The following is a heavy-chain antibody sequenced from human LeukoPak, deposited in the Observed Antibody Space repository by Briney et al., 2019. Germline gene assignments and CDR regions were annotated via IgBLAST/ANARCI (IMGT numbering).Heavy chain of an antibody. J-gene: IGHJ4*02. CDR3: ARRGAVAGPGGVNFDC. CDR1: GFTFSNHA. Sequence: GGSLRLSCAASGFTFSNHAMSWVRQAPGKGLEWVSSISGGGGSSAYYADSVKGRFTISRDNSKNTLYLQMNSLRADDTAVYFGARRGAVAGPGGVNFDCWGQGTLVTVSS. CDR2: ISGGGGSSA. D-gene: IGHD6-19*01. V-gene: IGHV3-23*01.